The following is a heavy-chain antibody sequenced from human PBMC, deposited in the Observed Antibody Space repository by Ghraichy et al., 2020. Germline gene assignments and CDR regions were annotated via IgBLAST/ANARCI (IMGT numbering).Heavy chain of an antibody. CDR1: GGSFSGYY. V-gene: IGHV4-34*01. J-gene: IGHJ6*03. CDR3: ARGRMFASSRRDYFFYYMDV. D-gene: IGHD6-6*01. CDR2: INHRGSA. Sequence: SQTLSLTCAVYGGSFSGYYWSWIRQPPGKGLEWIGEINHRGSANCNPSLKSRVTMSVDTSRNQFSLNLSSVTAADTAVYFCARGRMFASSRRDYFFYYMDVWGKGTTVTVSS.